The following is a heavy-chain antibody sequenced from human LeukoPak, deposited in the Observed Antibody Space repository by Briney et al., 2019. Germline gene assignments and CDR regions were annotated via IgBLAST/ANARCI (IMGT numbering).Heavy chain of an antibody. CDR3: ARAVREMTTGDYFNY. CDR2: IYTSGNT. V-gene: IGHV4-4*07. D-gene: IGHD5-24*01. CDR1: GGSISSYY. Sequence: SETLSLTCTVSGGSISSYYWSWIRQPAGKGLEWIGRIYTSGNTNYNPSLKSRLTMSVDTSKNQFSLELSSVTAADTAVYYCARAVREMTTGDYFNYWGQGTLVTVSS. J-gene: IGHJ4*02.